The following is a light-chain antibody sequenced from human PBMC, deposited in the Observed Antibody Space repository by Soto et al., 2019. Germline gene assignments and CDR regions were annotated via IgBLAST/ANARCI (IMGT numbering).Light chain of an antibody. CDR3: HHYGTSPPGYT. CDR1: QSVSSNY. Sequence: IVLTQSPGTLSLSPGERATLSCRASQSVSSNYLAWYQQKPGQAPRLLIYDTSNRATGIPDRFSGSGSGTDFTLTINRLEPEDFAVYYCHHYGTSPPGYTFGQGAKLEI. CDR2: DTS. J-gene: IGKJ2*01. V-gene: IGKV3-20*01.